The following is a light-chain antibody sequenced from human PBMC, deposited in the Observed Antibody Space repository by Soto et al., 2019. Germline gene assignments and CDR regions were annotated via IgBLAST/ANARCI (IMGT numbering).Light chain of an antibody. CDR1: QSVRNDY. Sequence: EIVLTQSPGTLSLSPGERATLSCRASQSVRNDYLAWYQQKPGQAPRLLIYGASSRATGIPDRFSGSGSGTDFTITIGRLEPEDFAVYFCQQYGTSPTYTFGQGTKLEIK. CDR2: GAS. V-gene: IGKV3-20*01. CDR3: QQYGTSPTYT. J-gene: IGKJ2*01.